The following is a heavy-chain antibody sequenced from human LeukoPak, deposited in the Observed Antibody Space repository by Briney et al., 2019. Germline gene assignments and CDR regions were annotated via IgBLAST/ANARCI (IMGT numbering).Heavy chain of an antibody. V-gene: IGHV3-21*01. Sequence: FTFXXXXMNXXXQXPXXXXXXVSXISSSSSYIYYADSVKGRFTISRDNAKNSLYLQMNSLRAEDTAVYYCARVRYGSGSEHNVDYWGQGTLVTVSS. CDR2: ISSSSSYI. CDR1: FTFXXXX. CDR3: ARVRYGSGSEHNVDY. D-gene: IGHD3-10*01. J-gene: IGHJ4*02.